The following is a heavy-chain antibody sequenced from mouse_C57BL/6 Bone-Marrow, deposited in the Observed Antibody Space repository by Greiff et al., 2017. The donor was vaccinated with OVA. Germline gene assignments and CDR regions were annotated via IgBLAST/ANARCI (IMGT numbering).Heavy chain of an antibody. V-gene: IGHV1-52*01. CDR2: IDPSDSET. CDR3: AAITTVPLNV. D-gene: IGHD1-1*01. J-gene: IGHJ1*03. Sequence: QVQLQQPGAELVRPGSSVKLSCKASGYTFTSYWMHWVKQRPIQGLECIGNIDPSDSETHYNQKFKDKATLTVDKSSSTAYMQLSSLTSEDSAVYYCAAITTVPLNVWGTGTTVTVSS. CDR1: GYTFTSYW.